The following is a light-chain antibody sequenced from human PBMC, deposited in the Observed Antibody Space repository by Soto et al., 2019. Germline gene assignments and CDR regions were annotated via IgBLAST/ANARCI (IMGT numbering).Light chain of an antibody. J-gene: IGKJ1*01. Sequence: IQMTQSPSTLSASVGDRVTITCRASQHIINWLAWYQQKPGRAPKLLIYKASSLESGVPSRFSGSGSGTEFTLTISPLQPDDSATYYCQQYNSSFGQGTTVEIK. V-gene: IGKV1-5*03. CDR3: QQYNSS. CDR1: QHIINW. CDR2: KAS.